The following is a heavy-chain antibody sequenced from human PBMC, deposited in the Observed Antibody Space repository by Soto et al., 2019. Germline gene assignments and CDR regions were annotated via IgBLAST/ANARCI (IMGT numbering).Heavy chain of an antibody. D-gene: IGHD3-22*01. V-gene: IGHV1-3*01. CDR1: GYTFTGFA. CDR3: ARGYYYESSDFYADAFDV. Sequence: QVHLVQSGAEVMKPGASVKVSCKASGYTFTGFAIHWVRQAPGQRLGWMGWINAGNGNTKYSQNFQGRVTFTRDTSANTAHMELSSLRSEDTAVYYCARGYYYESSDFYADAFDVWGQGTMVTVPS. CDR2: INAGNGNT. J-gene: IGHJ3*01.